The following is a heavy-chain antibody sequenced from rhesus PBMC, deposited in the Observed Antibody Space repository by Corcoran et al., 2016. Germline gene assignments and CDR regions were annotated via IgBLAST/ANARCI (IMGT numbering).Heavy chain of an antibody. CDR2: IDCRSGKS. D-gene: IGHD6S26*01. V-gene: IGHV4S7*01. J-gene: IGHJ2*01. CDR1: GGSIRGGYG. CDR3: ARDGSIAAAGLNI. Sequence: QVQLQESGPGLLTPSETLYLTCAVSGGSIRGGYGWGWIRQPPGKGLEGIGSIDCRSGKSYDNPSLKRRATRSTDTSKNQFALKLSSVTAADTAVYYCARDGSIAAAGLNIWGPGTPITISA.